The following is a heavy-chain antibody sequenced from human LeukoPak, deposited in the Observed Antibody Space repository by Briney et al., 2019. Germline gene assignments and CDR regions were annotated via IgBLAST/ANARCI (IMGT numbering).Heavy chain of an antibody. D-gene: IGHD5-24*01. Sequence: GGSLRLSCAASGFTFDDYGMSWVRQAPGKGMEWVSGINWNGGSTGYADSVKGRFTISRDNSKNTLYLQMNSLRAEDTAVYYCAKRDGYNFNWFDPWGQGTLVTVSS. J-gene: IGHJ5*02. CDR3: AKRDGYNFNWFDP. CDR2: INWNGGST. CDR1: GFTFDDYG. V-gene: IGHV3-20*04.